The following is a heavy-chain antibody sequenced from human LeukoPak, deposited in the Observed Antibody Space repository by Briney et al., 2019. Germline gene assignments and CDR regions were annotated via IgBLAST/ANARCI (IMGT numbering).Heavy chain of an antibody. J-gene: IGHJ4*03. Sequence: GASVNVSCKASGYTVTRSYMHWLRQAPGQRLEWRGWINPNSGGSNCAEKFQGRVTMTRDTSNSTAYMELTSLRSDDTAVYYCARVGDGYKYGLFFWGQGTLVTVSS. V-gene: IGHV1-2*02. CDR3: ARVGDGYKYGLFF. CDR1: GYTVTRSY. CDR2: INPNSGGS. D-gene: IGHD5-24*01.